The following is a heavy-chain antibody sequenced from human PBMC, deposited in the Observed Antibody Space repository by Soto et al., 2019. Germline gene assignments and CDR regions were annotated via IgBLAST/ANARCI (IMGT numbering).Heavy chain of an antibody. Sequence: ISAYNGNTNYAQKLQGRVTMTTDTSTRTAYMELRSLRSDDTAVYYCARVGSSGEFDYWGQGTLVTVSS. J-gene: IGHJ4*02. CDR3: ARVGSSGEFDY. D-gene: IGHD6-19*01. V-gene: IGHV1-18*01. CDR2: ISAYNGNT.